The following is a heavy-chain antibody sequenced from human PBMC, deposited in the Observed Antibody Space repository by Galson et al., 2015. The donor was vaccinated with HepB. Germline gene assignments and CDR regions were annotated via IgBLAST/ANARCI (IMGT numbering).Heavy chain of an antibody. CDR3: ARHPRNYYGSGSYPSFSYWYFDL. CDR1: GYSFTSYW. V-gene: IGHV5-10-1*01. J-gene: IGHJ2*01. Sequence: QSGAEVKKPGESLRISCKGSGYSFTSYWISWVRQMPGKGPEWMGRIDPSDSYTNYSPSFQGHVTISADKSISTAYLQWSSPKASDTAMYYCARHPRNYYGSGSYPSFSYWYFDLWGRGTLVTVSS. D-gene: IGHD3-10*01. CDR2: IDPSDSYT.